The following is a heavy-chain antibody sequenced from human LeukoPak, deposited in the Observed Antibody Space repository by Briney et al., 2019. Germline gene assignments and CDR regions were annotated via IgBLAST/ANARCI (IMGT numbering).Heavy chain of an antibody. CDR2: ISGYNGNT. J-gene: IGHJ4*02. Sequence: GASVKVSCKASGYTFISHDIIWVRQAPGQGLEWMGWISGYNGNTNCVQKLQGRVTMTTDTSTRTAFMELRSLRSDDTAVYYCARDSPGYCSSTSCFPDYWGQGTLVTVSS. D-gene: IGHD2-2*03. CDR1: GYTFISHD. V-gene: IGHV1-18*01. CDR3: ARDSPGYCSSTSCFPDY.